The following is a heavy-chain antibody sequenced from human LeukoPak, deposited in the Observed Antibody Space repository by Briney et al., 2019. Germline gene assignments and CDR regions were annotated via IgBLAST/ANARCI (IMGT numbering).Heavy chain of an antibody. CDR1: GGSFSGYY. D-gene: IGHD2-2*01. J-gene: IGHJ4*02. CDR2: INHSGST. Sequence: SETLSLTCAAYGGSFSGYYWSWIRQPPGKGLEWIGEINHSGSTNYNPSLKSRVTISVDTSKNQFSLKLSSVTAADTAVYYCARGTLGYCSSTSCYAEIFDYWGQGTLVTVSS. V-gene: IGHV4-34*01. CDR3: ARGTLGYCSSTSCYAEIFDY.